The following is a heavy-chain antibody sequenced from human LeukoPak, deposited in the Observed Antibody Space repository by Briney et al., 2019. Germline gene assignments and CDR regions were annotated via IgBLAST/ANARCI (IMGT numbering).Heavy chain of an antibody. V-gene: IGHV4-39*07. J-gene: IGHJ6*03. CDR3: ARDGSSWYGVRYYYMDV. Sequence: PSETLSLTCTVSGGSISSSSYYWGWIRQPPGKGLEWIGSIYYSGSTYYNPSLKSRVTISVDTSKNQFSLELSSVTAADTATYFCARDGSSWYGVRYYYMDVWGKGTTVTVSS. D-gene: IGHD6-13*01. CDR2: IYYSGST. CDR1: GGSISSSSYY.